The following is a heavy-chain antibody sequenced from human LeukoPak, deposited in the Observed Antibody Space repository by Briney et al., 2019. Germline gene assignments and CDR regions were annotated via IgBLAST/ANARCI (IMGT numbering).Heavy chain of an antibody. CDR2: IYYSGST. J-gene: IGHJ6*02. V-gene: IGHV4-39*01. CDR3: ARGGLLWFGELLGVGDYYYGMDV. Sequence: SETLSLTCTVSGGSISSSSYYWGWIRQPPGKGLEWIGSIYYSGSTYYNPSLKSRVTISVDTSKNQFSLKLSSVTAADTAVYYCARGGLLWFGELLGVGDYYYGMDVWGQGTTVTVSS. CDR1: GGSISSSSYY. D-gene: IGHD3-10*01.